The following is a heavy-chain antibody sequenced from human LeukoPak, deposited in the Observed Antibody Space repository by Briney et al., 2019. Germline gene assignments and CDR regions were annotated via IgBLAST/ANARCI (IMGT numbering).Heavy chain of an antibody. CDR2: IYPGDSDT. V-gene: IGHV5-51*01. CDR3: ARRYCSGGSCGFDY. Sequence: GESLKVSCKGSGYSFSIYWIGWVRQMPGKGLEWMGIIYPGDSDTTYSPSFQGQVTISADKSISTAYLQWSSLKASDTAMYYCARRYCSGGSCGFDYWGQGTLVTVSS. D-gene: IGHD2-15*01. J-gene: IGHJ4*02. CDR1: GYSFSIYW.